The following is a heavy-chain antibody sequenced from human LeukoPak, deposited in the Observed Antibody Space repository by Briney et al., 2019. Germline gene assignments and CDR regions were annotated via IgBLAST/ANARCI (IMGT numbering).Heavy chain of an antibody. Sequence: GGSLRLSCAASGFIFSTYAATWVRQIPGKGLEWVSVISGSGDFKYYADSVKGRFSISRDNSKNSLFLEMNSLRAEDTAVYYCAKALTSGWYLDAFNIWGQGTMVTVSS. J-gene: IGHJ3*02. V-gene: IGHV3-23*01. CDR1: GFIFSTYA. CDR3: AKALTSGWYLDAFNI. CDR2: ISGSGDFK. D-gene: IGHD6-19*01.